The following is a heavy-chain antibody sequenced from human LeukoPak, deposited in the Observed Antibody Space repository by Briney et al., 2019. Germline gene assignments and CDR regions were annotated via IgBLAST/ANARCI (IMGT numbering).Heavy chain of an antibody. Sequence: SETLSLTCTVSGGSISSGGYYWSWIRQHPGMGLEWIGYIYYSGSTYYNPSIKSRVTISVDTSKNQFSLKLSSVAAAFKAVYYCARSGAAAIRGPFDYWGQGTLVTVSS. D-gene: IGHD2-2*02. CDR1: GGSISSGGYY. CDR3: ARSGAAAIRGPFDY. V-gene: IGHV4-31*03. J-gene: IGHJ4*02. CDR2: IYYSGST.